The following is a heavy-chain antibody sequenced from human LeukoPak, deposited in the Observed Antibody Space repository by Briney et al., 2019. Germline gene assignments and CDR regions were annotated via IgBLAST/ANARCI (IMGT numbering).Heavy chain of an antibody. D-gene: IGHD6-13*01. J-gene: IGHJ4*02. Sequence: SETLSLTCTVSGGSISSSSYYWGWIRQPPGKGLEWIGSIYYSGSTYYNPSLKSRVTISVDTSKNQFSLQLRSLTTADTAVYYCARASIFSSWSSQFDYWGQGTLVTVSS. V-gene: IGHV4-39*07. CDR2: IYYSGST. CDR3: ARASIFSSWSSQFDY. CDR1: GGSISSSSYY.